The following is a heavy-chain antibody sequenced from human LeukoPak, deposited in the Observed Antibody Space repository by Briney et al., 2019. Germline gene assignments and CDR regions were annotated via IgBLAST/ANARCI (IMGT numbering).Heavy chain of an antibody. CDR3: ARESRAVAGSTLSFDY. CDR2: IYTSGST. Sequence: KPSETLSLTCTVSGGSISSYYWSWIRQPAGKGLEWIGRIYTSGSTNYNPSLKSRVTMSVDTSKNQFSLKLSSVTAADTAVYYCARESRAVAGSTLSFDYWGQGTLVTVSS. J-gene: IGHJ4*02. D-gene: IGHD6-19*01. CDR1: GGSISSYY. V-gene: IGHV4-4*07.